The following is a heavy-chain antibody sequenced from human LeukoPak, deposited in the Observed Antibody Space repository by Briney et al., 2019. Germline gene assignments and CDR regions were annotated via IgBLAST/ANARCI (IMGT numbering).Heavy chain of an antibody. D-gene: IGHD5-12*01. CDR3: ARDYGYSGYDPPDLDY. J-gene: IGHJ4*02. CDR1: GYTFTSYA. V-gene: IGHV7-4-1*02. CDR2: INTNTGNP. Sequence: ASVKVSCKASGYTFTSYAMNWVRQAPGQGLEWMGWINTNTGNPTYAQGFTGRFVFSLDTSVSTAYLQISSLRAEDTAVYYCARDYGYSGYDPPDLDYWGQGTRVTVSS.